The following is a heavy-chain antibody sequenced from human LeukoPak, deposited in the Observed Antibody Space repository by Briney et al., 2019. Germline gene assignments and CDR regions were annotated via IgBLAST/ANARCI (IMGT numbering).Heavy chain of an antibody. Sequence: SETLSLTCTVSGGSISSYYWSWIRQPPGKGLEWIGYIDYSGSTNYNPSLKSRVTISVDTSKDQFSLNLSSVTAADTAMYYCARRDYYDSSDHWGQGTLVTVSS. J-gene: IGHJ4*02. V-gene: IGHV4-59*01. CDR1: GGSISSYY. CDR2: IDYSGST. D-gene: IGHD3-22*01. CDR3: ARRDYYDSSDH.